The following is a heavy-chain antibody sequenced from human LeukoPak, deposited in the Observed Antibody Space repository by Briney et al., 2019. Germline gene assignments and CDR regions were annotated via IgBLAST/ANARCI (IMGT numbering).Heavy chain of an antibody. Sequence: ASVKVSCKASGYTFTSYYMHWVRQAPGQGLEWMGIINPSGGSTSYAQKFQGRVTMTRDTSTSTVYMELSSLRSEDTAVYYCARDGYRSGWYESNLDYWGQGTLVTVSS. D-gene: IGHD6-13*01. CDR2: INPSGGST. CDR3: ARDGYRSGWYESNLDY. V-gene: IGHV1-46*01. J-gene: IGHJ4*02. CDR1: GYTFTSYY.